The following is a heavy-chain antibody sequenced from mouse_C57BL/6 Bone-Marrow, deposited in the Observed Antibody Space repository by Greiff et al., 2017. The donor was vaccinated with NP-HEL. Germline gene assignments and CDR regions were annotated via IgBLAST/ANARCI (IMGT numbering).Heavy chain of an antibody. Sequence: EVHLVESGGGLVQPGGSLSLSCAASGFTFTDYYMSWVRQPPGKALEWLGFIRNKANGYTAEYSASVKGRFTISRDNSHCILYLQMNALRAVDSATYYCARSPITTVVSNIDDWGEGTTHPDSS. V-gene: IGHV7-3*01. CDR1: GFTFTDYY. D-gene: IGHD1-1*01. J-gene: IGHJ2*01. CDR2: IRNKANGYTA. CDR3: ARSPITTVVSNIDD.